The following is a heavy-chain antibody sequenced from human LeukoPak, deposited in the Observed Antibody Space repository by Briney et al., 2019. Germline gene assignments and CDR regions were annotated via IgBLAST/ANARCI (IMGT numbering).Heavy chain of an antibody. CDR1: GFTFSSYA. Sequence: GGSLRLSCAASGFTFSSYAMHWVRQAPGKGLEWVAVISYDGSNKYYADSVKGRFTISRDNSKNTLYLQMNSLRAEDTAVYYCTTGDYGDPRVDYWGQGTLVTVSS. J-gene: IGHJ4*02. D-gene: IGHD4-17*01. CDR2: ISYDGSNK. CDR3: TTGDYGDPRVDY. V-gene: IGHV3-30-3*01.